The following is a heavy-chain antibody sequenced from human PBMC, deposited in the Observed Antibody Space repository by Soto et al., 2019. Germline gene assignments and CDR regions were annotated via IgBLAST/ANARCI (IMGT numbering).Heavy chain of an antibody. J-gene: IGHJ4*02. D-gene: IGHD6-19*01. CDR2: IHAGDGNT. CDR1: GHTFPNYG. V-gene: IGHV1-3*03. Sequence: GSSVTDSRKAPGHTFPNYGVHGVRPAPGHSLEWTGLIHAGDGNTKNSRDFQGGVTIARATSASTAYMELSSLRSEDTAVYYCGIDVSVSGNINFVFWGQGTLVTVSS. CDR3: GIDVSVSGNINFVF.